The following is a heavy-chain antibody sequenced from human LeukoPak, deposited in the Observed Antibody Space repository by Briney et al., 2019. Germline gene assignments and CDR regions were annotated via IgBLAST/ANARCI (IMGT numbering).Heavy chain of an antibody. CDR2: ISSSGSTI. CDR1: GFTFSDYY. D-gene: IGHD2-2*01. V-gene: IGHV3-11*01. CDR3: ASSTGYCSSTSCYSDYYYYMDV. J-gene: IGHJ6*03. Sequence: GGSLRLSCAASGFTFSDYYMSWIRQAPGKGLEWVSYISSSGSTIYYADSVKGRFTISRDNAKNSLYLQMNSLRAEDTAVYYCASSTGYCSSTSCYSDYYYYMDVWGKGTTVTVSS.